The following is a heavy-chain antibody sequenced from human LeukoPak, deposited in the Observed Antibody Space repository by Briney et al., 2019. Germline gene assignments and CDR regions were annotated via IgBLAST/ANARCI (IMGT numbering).Heavy chain of an antibody. CDR3: ASIYGYDILTGYYTLFDY. CDR2: IYYSGST. CDR1: GGSISSSSYY. J-gene: IGHJ4*02. Sequence: PSETLSLTCTVSGGSISSSSYYWGWIRQPPGKGLEWIGSIYYSGSTYYNPSLKSRVTISVDTSKNQFSLKLSSVTAADTAVYYCASIYGYDILTGYYTLFDYWGQGTLVTVSS. D-gene: IGHD3-9*01. V-gene: IGHV4-39*07.